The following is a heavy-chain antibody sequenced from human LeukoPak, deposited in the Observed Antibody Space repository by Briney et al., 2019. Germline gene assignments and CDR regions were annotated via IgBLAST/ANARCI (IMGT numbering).Heavy chain of an antibody. CDR1: GYTLTSYD. D-gene: IGHD2-15*01. Sequence: ASVKVSCKASGYTLTSYDINWVRQATGQGLEWMGWMNPSSGNTGYAQKFQGRVAMTRNTSISTAYMELSSLRSEDTAVYYCARERGYCSGGSCYRSRRFDPWGQGTLVTVSS. J-gene: IGHJ5*02. CDR3: ARERGYCSGGSCYRSRRFDP. CDR2: MNPSSGNT. V-gene: IGHV1-8*01.